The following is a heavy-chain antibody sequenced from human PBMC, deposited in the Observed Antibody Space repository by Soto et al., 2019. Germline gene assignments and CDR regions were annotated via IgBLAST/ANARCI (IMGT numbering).Heavy chain of an antibody. CDR2: ISAHNGNT. CDR1: GYDFTTYG. Sequence: QVHLVQSGAEVKNPGASVKVSCKGSGYDFTTYGITWVRQAPGQGLEWMAWISAHNGNTNYAPNLQGRGTVTRDTSTSTAYIELRSLRSDDTAVYYCARGRYGDYWGQGALVTASS. CDR3: ARGRYGDY. V-gene: IGHV1-18*01. D-gene: IGHD1-1*01. J-gene: IGHJ4*02.